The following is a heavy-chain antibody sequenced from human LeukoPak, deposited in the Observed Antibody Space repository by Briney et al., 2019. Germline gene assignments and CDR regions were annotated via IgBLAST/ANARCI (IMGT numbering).Heavy chain of an antibody. D-gene: IGHD1-26*01. V-gene: IGHV3-30*18. CDR1: GFTFSSYG. Sequence: QPGGSLRLSCAASGFTFSSYGMHWVRQAPGKGLEWVAVISYDGSNKYYADSVKGRFTISRDNSKNTLYLQMNSLRAEDTAMYYCAKDQDSGSYFPFEYYFDSWGQGTLVTVSS. CDR2: ISYDGSNK. J-gene: IGHJ4*02. CDR3: AKDQDSGSYFPFEYYFDS.